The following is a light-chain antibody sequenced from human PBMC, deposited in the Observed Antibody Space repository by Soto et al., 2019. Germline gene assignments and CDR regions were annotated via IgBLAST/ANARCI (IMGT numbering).Light chain of an antibody. V-gene: IGKV3-15*01. Sequence: EIVMTHSPATLSVSPGERATLSCMASQSVDNNLAWYQQKPGQAPRLLIYGATSRATDVPARFSGSGSGTEFTLTISSLQSEDFAVYYCQQYNDWILTFGQGTRWIS. J-gene: IGKJ1*01. CDR2: GAT. CDR3: QQYNDWILT. CDR1: QSVDNN.